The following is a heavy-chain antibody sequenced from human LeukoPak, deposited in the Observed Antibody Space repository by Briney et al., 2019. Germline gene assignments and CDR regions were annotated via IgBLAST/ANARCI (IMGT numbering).Heavy chain of an antibody. Sequence: QPGGSLRLSCAASGFTVSSNYMSWVRQAPGKGLEWVSVIYSGGSTYYADSVKGRFTISRDNSKNTLYLQMNSLRAEDTAVYYCARVVITTRSPTYYFDYWGQGTLVTVSS. CDR2: IYSGGST. CDR1: GFTVSSNY. CDR3: ARVVITTRSPTYYFDY. J-gene: IGHJ4*02. V-gene: IGHV3-66*01. D-gene: IGHD3-22*01.